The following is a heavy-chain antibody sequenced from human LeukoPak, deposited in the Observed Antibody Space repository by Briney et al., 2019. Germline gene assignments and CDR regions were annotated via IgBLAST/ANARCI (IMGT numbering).Heavy chain of an antibody. CDR2: IIPIFGTA. CDR1: GGTFSSYA. V-gene: IGHV1-69*13. Sequence: SVKVSCKASGGTFSSYAISWVRQAPGQGLEWMGGIIPIFGTANYAQKFQGRVTITADESTSTAYMELSSLRAEDTAVYYCARAGRFLEWLLSFDIWGQGTMVTVSS. D-gene: IGHD3-3*01. CDR3: ARAGRFLEWLLSFDI. J-gene: IGHJ3*02.